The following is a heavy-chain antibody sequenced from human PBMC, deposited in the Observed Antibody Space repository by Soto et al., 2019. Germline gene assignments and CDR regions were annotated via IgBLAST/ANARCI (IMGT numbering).Heavy chain of an antibody. J-gene: IGHJ4*02. CDR2: IRSKANSYAT. D-gene: IGHD4-17*01. CDR1: GFTFSGSA. V-gene: IGHV3-73*02. CDR3: ANEGRAQGDYVVNG. Sequence: EVQLVESGGGLVQPGGSLKLSCAASGFTFSGSAMHWVRQASGKGLEWVGRIRSKANSYATAYAASVKGRFTISRDDSKNTAYLQMNSLRAEDTAVYYCANEGRAQGDYVVNGWGQGTLVTVSS.